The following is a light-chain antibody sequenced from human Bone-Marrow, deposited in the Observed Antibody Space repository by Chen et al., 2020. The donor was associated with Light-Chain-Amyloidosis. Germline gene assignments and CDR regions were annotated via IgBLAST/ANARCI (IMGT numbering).Light chain of an antibody. CDR3: QVWDSSSVRPV. CDR1: NIGSTS. V-gene: IGLV3-21*02. CDR2: DDS. J-gene: IGLJ3*02. Sequence: SYVLTQPSSVSVAPGQTAPIACGGNNIGSTSVHWYQQTPGQAPLLVVYDDSDRPSWIPERLSGSNSGNTAPLTSSSVEAGDEADYYYQVWDSSSVRPVFGGGTKLTVL.